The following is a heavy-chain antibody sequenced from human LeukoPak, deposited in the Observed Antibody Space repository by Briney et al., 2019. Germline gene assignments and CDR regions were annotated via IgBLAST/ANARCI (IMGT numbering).Heavy chain of an antibody. CDR2: IYYSGST. J-gene: IGHJ3*02. CDR1: GGSISSGGYY. CDR3: ARDGGATSAFDI. Sequence: SQTLSLTCTVSGGSISSGGYYWSWIRQHPGKGLEWIGYIYYSGSTYYNPSLKSRVTISVDTSKNRFSLKLSSVTAADTAVYYCARDGGATSAFDIWGQGTMVTVSS. V-gene: IGHV4-31*03. D-gene: IGHD1-26*01.